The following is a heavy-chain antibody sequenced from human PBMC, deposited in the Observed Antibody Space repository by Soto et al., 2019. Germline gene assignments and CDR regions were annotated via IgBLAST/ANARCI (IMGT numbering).Heavy chain of an antibody. V-gene: IGHV1-8*01. J-gene: IGHJ4*02. CDR2: MNPNSGNT. Sequence: QVQLVQSGAEVKKPGASVKVSCKASGYTLTSYDIKWVRQATGQGLEWMGWMNPNSGNTGHAQKFQGRVTMTRSTPISTAYTDLSRLTSEHSAGYYFARTLYGDNVDYWGQGTLVSVSS. CDR1: GYTLTSYD. D-gene: IGHD4-17*01. CDR3: ARTLYGDNVDY.